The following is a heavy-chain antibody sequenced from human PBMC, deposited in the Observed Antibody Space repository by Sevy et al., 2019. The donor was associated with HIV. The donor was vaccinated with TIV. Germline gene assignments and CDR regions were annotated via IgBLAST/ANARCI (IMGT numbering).Heavy chain of an antibody. V-gene: IGHV3-49*03. CDR2: IRSKAYGGTT. CDR1: GFTFGDYA. CDR3: TTSTIFGVVIDAFDI. J-gene: IGHJ3*02. D-gene: IGHD3-3*01. Sequence: GGSLRLSCTASGFTFGDYAMSWFRQAPGKGLEWVGFIRSKAYGGTTEYAASVKGRFTISRDDSKSIAYLQMNSLKTEDTAVYYCTTSTIFGVVIDAFDIWGQRTMVTVSS.